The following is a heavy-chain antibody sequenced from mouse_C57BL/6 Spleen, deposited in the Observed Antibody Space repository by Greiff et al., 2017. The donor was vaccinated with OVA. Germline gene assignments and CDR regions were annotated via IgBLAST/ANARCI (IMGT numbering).Heavy chain of an antibody. CDR3: ARDRRDGYYVDAMDY. CDR1: GFTFSDYY. D-gene: IGHD2-3*01. Sequence: DVHLVESEGGLVQPGSSMKLSCTASGFTFSDYYMAWVRQVPEKGLEWVANINYDGSSTYYLDSLKSRFIISRDNAKNILYLQMSSLKSEDTATYYCARDRRDGYYVDAMDYWGQGTSVTVSS. V-gene: IGHV5-16*01. J-gene: IGHJ4*01. CDR2: INYDGSST.